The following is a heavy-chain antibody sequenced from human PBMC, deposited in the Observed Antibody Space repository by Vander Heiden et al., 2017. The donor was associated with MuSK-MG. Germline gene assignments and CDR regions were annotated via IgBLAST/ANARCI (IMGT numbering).Heavy chain of an antibody. CDR2: IYYSGST. D-gene: IGHD6-19*01. CDR1: GGSISTSGYY. CDR3: ARNAVIISSGWYYFDY. Sequence: QLQLQESGPGLVKPSETLSPTCPVSGGSISTSGYYWRWIRQPRGKGLEWIGSIYYSGSTYYNPSLKSRVTISVDTSKNQFSLKLSSVTAADTAVYYCARNAVIISSGWYYFDYWGQGTLVTVSS. V-gene: IGHV4-39*01. J-gene: IGHJ4*02.